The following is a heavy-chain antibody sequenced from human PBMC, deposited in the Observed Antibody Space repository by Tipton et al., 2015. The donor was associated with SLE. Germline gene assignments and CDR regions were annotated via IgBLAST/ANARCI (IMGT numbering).Heavy chain of an antibody. CDR2: ISSSSSTI. CDR3: ARGVGLRFLEWFPDV. J-gene: IGHJ6*02. V-gene: IGHV3-48*01. Sequence: SLRLSCAASGFTFSSYRMNWVRQAPGKGLEWVSCISSSSSTIYYADSVKGRFTISRDNAKNSLYLQMNSLRAEDTAVYYCARGVGLRFLEWFPDVWGQGTTVTVSS. CDR1: GFTFSSYR. D-gene: IGHD3-3*01.